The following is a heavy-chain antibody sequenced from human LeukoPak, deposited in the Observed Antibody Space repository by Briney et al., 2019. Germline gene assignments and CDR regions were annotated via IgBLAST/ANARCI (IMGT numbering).Heavy chain of an antibody. CDR2: INPSGGST. CDR1: GYTFTSYD. Sequence: ASVKVSCKASGYTFTSYDINWVRQAPGQGLEWMGIINPSGGSTSYAQKFQGRVTMTRDTSTSTVYMEVSSLRSEDTAVYYCARGGRSSSSELDNWGQGTLATVSS. CDR3: ARGGRSSSSELDN. J-gene: IGHJ4*02. V-gene: IGHV1-46*01. D-gene: IGHD2-2*01.